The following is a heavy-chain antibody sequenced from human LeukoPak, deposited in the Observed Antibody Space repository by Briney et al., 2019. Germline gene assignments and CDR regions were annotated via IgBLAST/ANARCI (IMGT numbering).Heavy chain of an antibody. V-gene: IGHV1-46*01. CDR1: GYTFTSYY. Sequence: ASVKVSCKASGYTFTSYYMHWVRQAPGQGLEWMGLINPSGSSTSYAQKFQGRLSLTRDMSTSTDYMELSSLRSEDTAVYYCARTYGGNSYWGQGTLVTVSS. D-gene: IGHD4-23*01. J-gene: IGHJ4*02. CDR3: ARTYGGNSY. CDR2: INPSGSST.